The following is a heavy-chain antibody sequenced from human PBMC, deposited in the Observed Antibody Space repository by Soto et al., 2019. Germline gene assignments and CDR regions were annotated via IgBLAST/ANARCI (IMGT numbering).Heavy chain of an antibody. CDR3: AKDGGIREGFFDY. V-gene: IGHV3-43*01. D-gene: IGHD3-16*01. Sequence: EVQLVESGGVVVQPGGSLRLSCAASGFTFDDYTMHWVRQAPGKGLEWVSLISWDGGSTYYADSVKGRFTISRDNSKNSLYLQMNSLRTEDTALYYCAKDGGIREGFFDYWGQGTLVTVSS. J-gene: IGHJ4*02. CDR2: ISWDGGST. CDR1: GFTFDDYT.